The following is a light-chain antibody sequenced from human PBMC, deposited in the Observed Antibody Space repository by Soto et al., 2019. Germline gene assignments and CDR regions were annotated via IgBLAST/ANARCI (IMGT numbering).Light chain of an antibody. CDR3: HQYHTYSYS. CDR1: QSIHSW. Sequence: DILMTQSPSALSASVGDSVTITCRASQSIHSWVAWYQQKPGKAPKLLIYDASTLEGGVSSRVGGSGAGTEFTLTITSLQPDDFETYYWHQYHTYSYSFGQGTKLEIK. CDR2: DAS. V-gene: IGKV1-5*01. J-gene: IGKJ2*01.